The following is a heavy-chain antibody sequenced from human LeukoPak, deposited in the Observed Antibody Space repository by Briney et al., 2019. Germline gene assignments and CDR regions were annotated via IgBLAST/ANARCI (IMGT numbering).Heavy chain of an antibody. D-gene: IGHD6-13*01. J-gene: IGHJ4*02. CDR1: GFTFSSYG. CDR3: AKVRTIAATATFDY. Sequence: GGSLRLSCAASGFTFSSYGMHWVRQAPGKGLEWVAFIRFDGSNKYYADSVKGRFTISRDISKNTLYLQMNSLRAEDTALYYCAKVRTIAATATFDYWGPGTLVTVSS. V-gene: IGHV3-30*02. CDR2: IRFDGSNK.